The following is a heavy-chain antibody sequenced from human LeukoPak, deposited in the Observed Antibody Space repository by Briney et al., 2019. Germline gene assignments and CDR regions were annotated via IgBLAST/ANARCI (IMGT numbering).Heavy chain of an antibody. Sequence: ASVKASCKASGYTFTSYYMHWVRQAPGQGLEWMGIINPSGGSTSYAQKFQGRVTMTRDMSTSTVYMELSSLRSEDTAVYYCAREGSGNSIDYWGQGTLVTVSS. CDR2: INPSGGST. CDR3: AREGSGNSIDY. J-gene: IGHJ4*02. V-gene: IGHV1-46*01. D-gene: IGHD3-10*01. CDR1: GYTFTSYY.